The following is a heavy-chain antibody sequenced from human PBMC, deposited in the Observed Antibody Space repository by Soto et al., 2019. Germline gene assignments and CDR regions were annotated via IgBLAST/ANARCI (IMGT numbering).Heavy chain of an antibody. Sequence: QVQLVQSGAEVKKPGSSVKVSCKASGGTFSSYAISWARQAPGQGLEWMGGIIPIFGTANYAQKFQGRVTITADESTSTAYMELSSLRSEDTAVYYCARGDGIAVAGTRFSHFDYWGQGTLVTVSS. CDR2: IIPIFGTA. D-gene: IGHD6-19*01. J-gene: IGHJ4*02. CDR3: ARGDGIAVAGTRFSHFDY. CDR1: GGTFSSYA. V-gene: IGHV1-69*01.